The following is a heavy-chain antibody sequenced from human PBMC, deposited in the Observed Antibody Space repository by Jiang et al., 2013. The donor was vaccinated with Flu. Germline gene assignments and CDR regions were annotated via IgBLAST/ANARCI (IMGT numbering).Heavy chain of an antibody. Sequence: GAEVKKPGSSVKVSCKASGGTFSSYAISWVRQAPGQGLEWMGGIIPIFGTANYAQKFQGRVTITADKSTSTAYMELSSLRSEDTAVYYCAREGGSGSYYNPFFDYWGQGTLVTVSS. CDR1: GGTFSSYA. D-gene: IGHD3-10*01. CDR3: AREGGSGSYYNPFFDY. V-gene: IGHV1-69*06. CDR2: IIPIFGTA. J-gene: IGHJ4*02.